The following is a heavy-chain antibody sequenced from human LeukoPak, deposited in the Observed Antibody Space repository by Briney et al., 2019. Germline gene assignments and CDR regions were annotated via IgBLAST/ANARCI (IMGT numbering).Heavy chain of an antibody. J-gene: IGHJ5*02. CDR2: IYPGDSDT. D-gene: IGHD3-10*01. CDR1: GYSLTSYW. V-gene: IGHV5-51*01. Sequence: TTGESLKISCKGSGYSLTSYWIGWVRQMPGEGLEWMGIIYPGDSDTRYSPSFQGQVTISADKSISTAYLQWSSLKASDTAMYYCARRYYGSGSYYNWFDPWGQGTLVTVSS. CDR3: ARRYYGSGSYYNWFDP.